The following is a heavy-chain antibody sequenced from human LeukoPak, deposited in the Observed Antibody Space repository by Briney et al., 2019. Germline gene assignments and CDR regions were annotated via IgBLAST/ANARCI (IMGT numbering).Heavy chain of an antibody. J-gene: IGHJ4*02. V-gene: IGHV3-11*04. Sequence: GGSLRLSRAASGFTVSSNYMSWVRQAPGKGLEWVSYISSSGGTIYYADSVKGRFTISRDNAKNSLYLQMNSLRAEDTAVYYCASVPFQDIVVVPAAGDYWGQGTLVTVSS. CDR1: GFTVSSNY. CDR3: ASVPFQDIVVVPAAGDY. CDR2: ISSSGGTI. D-gene: IGHD2-2*01.